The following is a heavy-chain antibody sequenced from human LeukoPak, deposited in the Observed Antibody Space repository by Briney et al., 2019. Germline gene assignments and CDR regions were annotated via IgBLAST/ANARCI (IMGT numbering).Heavy chain of an antibody. V-gene: IGHV4-4*02. CDR2: IYHSVSP. Sequence: SETLSLTSAVSVGSLPRSNWWTGVRQPPGKGLEWIGEIYHSVSPNYNPSLESRVTISVDTSKNRSTLTLSSVMAADTAVYYCARDRRYYHDTGGQFDYWGQGTLVTAS. CDR1: VGSLPRSNW. J-gene: IGHJ4*02. D-gene: IGHD3-22*01. CDR3: ARDRRYYHDTGGQFDY.